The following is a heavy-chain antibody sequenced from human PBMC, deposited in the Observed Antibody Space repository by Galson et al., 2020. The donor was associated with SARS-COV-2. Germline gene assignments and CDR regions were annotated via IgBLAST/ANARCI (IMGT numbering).Heavy chain of an antibody. V-gene: IGHV4-59*08. D-gene: IGHD2-2*03. CDR2: MYYIGSS. J-gene: IGHJ3*02. Sequence: ETSETLSLTCSVSGASLSSDFWSWIRQPPGKGLEWIGFMYYIGSSNNNPSLNSRVTISVDMSKSHLSLELRSVTAADTAVYYCVRHGYCSSGSCSANDAFHIWGQGTMVTVSS. CDR1: GASLSSDF. CDR3: VRHGYCSSGSCSANDAFHI.